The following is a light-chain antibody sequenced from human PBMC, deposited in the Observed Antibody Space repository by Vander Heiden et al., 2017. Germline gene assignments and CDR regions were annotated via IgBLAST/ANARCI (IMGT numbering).Light chain of an antibody. J-gene: IGKJ5*01. V-gene: IGKV1-39*01. CDR2: AAS. CDR3: QQTYSTPLVT. CDR1: QSISSY. Sequence: DIQMTQSPSSLSASVGDRVTITCRASQSISSYLNWYQQKPGKAPKLLIYAASSLQSGVTSRFSGSGYGTDFTLTSSSRQPEDFAAYYCQQTYSTPLVTFGQGTQMEIK.